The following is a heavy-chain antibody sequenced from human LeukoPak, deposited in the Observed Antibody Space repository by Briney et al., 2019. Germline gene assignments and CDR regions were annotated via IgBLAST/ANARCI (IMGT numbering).Heavy chain of an antibody. CDR3: TRDIGGRSAY. J-gene: IGHJ4*02. V-gene: IGHV3-74*01. Sequence: PGGSLRLSCEASGFSFSSFWMHWVRQAPGERLVWVSRLNEDGGITNYADFAKGRFTISRDNARNTLYLQMNSLSADDTAVYYCTRDIGGRSAYWGQGTLVAVSS. CDR1: GFSFSSFW. CDR2: LNEDGGIT. D-gene: IGHD3-16*01.